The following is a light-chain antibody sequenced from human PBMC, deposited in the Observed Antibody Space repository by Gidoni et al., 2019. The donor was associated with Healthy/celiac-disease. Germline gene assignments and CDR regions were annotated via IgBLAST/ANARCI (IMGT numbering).Light chain of an antibody. CDR1: SLRSYY. CDR2: GKN. V-gene: IGLV3-19*01. CDR3: NSRDSSGNHPYVV. Sequence: SSELTQDPAVSVAWGQTVRITCQGDSLRSYYASWYQQKPGQAPVLVIYGKNNRPSGIPDRFSGSSSGNTASLTITGAQAEDEADYYCNSRDSSGNHPYVVFGGGTKLTVL. J-gene: IGLJ2*01.